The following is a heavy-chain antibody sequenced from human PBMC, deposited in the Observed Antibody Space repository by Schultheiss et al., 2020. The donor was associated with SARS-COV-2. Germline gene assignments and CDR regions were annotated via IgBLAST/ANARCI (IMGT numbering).Heavy chain of an antibody. CDR3: ARDDEYYFDY. V-gene: IGHV3-11*04. J-gene: IGHJ4*02. CDR1: GFTFSNAW. Sequence: GESLKISCAASGFTFSNAWMSWVRQAPGKGLEWVSYISTSGSSIYYADSVKGRFTTSRDNAKDSLYLQMNSLRAEDTAVYYCARDDEYYFDYWGQGTLVTVSS. CDR2: ISTSGSSI.